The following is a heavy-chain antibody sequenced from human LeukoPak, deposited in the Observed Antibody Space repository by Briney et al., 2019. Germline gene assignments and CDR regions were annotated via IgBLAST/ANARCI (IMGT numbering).Heavy chain of an antibody. CDR2: IWYDGSNK. CDR1: GFTFSSYG. Sequence: GGSLRLSCAASGFTFSSYGIHWVRQAPGKGLEWVAVIWYDGSNKYYADSVKGRFTISRDNSKNTLYLQMNSLRAEDTAVYYCARPYYYDSSGYYYSDWGQGTLATVSS. D-gene: IGHD3-22*01. CDR3: ARPYYYDSSGYYYSD. V-gene: IGHV3-33*01. J-gene: IGHJ4*02.